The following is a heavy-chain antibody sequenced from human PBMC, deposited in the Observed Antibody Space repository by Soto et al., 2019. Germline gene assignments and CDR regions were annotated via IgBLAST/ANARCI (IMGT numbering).Heavy chain of an antibody. V-gene: IGHV3-23*01. J-gene: IGHJ4*02. CDR3: AKTPTVTTIFLLDY. D-gene: IGHD4-17*01. CDR1: GFTVSSYA. CDR2: ISGSGGST. Sequence: RRLSCAASGFTVSSYAMSWVRQAPGKGLEWVSAISGSGGSTYYADSVKGRFTISRDNSKNTLYLQMNSLRAEDTAVYYCAKTPTVTTIFLLDYWGQGTLVTVSS.